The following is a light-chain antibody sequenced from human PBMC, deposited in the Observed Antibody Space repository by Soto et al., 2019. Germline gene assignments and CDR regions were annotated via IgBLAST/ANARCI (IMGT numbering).Light chain of an antibody. CDR3: QQYHSYPFT. CDR1: QSITNW. CDR2: KAS. Sequence: DIQMTQSPSTLFASVGDRLSITCRASQSITNWLAWYQQKPGKAPKLLIYKASSLQSEVPSRFSGSASGPEFTLTISSLQPDDFATYYCQQYHSYPFTFGPGTKVDIK. J-gene: IGKJ3*01. V-gene: IGKV1-5*03.